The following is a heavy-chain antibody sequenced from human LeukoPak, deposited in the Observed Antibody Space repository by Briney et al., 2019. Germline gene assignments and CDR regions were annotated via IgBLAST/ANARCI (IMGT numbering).Heavy chain of an antibody. CDR2: INHSGST. J-gene: IGHJ4*02. Sequence: SETLSLTCAVYGGSFSGYYWSWIRQPPGKGLEWVGEINHSGSTNYNPSLKSRATISVDTSKNQFSLKLSSVTAADTAVYYCARGGIAAALRTFYYFDYWGQGTLVTVSS. V-gene: IGHV4-34*01. CDR3: ARGGIAAALRTFYYFDY. D-gene: IGHD6-13*01. CDR1: GGSFSGYY.